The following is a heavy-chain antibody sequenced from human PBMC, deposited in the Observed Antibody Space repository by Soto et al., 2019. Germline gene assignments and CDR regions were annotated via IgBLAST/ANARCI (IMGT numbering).Heavy chain of an antibody. CDR3: ARDKWDLPLQI. V-gene: IGHV4-30-4*01. Sequence: QVELRESGPGLVKPSQNLSLTCTVSGGSISSGDYFWTWIRQPPGKGLECLGYVSSTGTSYYLPALKSRLNISLDTSKNLFSLRLTSMTAADTAVYFCARDKWDLPLQIWGHGTMVTVSS. CDR2: VSSTGTS. J-gene: IGHJ3*02. D-gene: IGHD1-26*01. CDR1: GGSISSGDYF.